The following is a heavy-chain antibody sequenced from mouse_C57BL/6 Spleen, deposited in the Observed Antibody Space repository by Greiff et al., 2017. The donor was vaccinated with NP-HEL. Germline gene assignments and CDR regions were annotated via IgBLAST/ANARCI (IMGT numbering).Heavy chain of an antibody. CDR2: IDPETGGT. CDR1: GYTFTDYE. Sequence: QVQLKESGAELVRPGASVTLSCKASGYTFTDYEMHWVKQTPVHGLEWIGAIDPETGGTAYNQKFKGKAILTADKSSSTAYMELRSLTSEDSAVYYCTRSGGNFVFDDWGQGTTLTVSS. CDR3: TRSGGNFVFDD. V-gene: IGHV1-15*01. J-gene: IGHJ2*01. D-gene: IGHD2-1*01.